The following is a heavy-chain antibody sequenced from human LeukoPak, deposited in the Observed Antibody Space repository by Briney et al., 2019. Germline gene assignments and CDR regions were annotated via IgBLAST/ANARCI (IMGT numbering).Heavy chain of an antibody. CDR3: ARDLGMVRRVPPHYYYYMDV. CDR1: GGSISSYY. CDR2: IYTSGST. J-gene: IGHJ6*03. V-gene: IGHV4-4*07. Sequence: SETLSLTCTVSGGSISSYYWSWIRQPAGKGLEWIGRIYTSGSTNYNPSLKSRVTMSVDTSKNQFSLKLSSVTAADTAVYYCARDLGMVRRVPPHYYYYMDVWGKGTTVTISS. D-gene: IGHD3-10*01.